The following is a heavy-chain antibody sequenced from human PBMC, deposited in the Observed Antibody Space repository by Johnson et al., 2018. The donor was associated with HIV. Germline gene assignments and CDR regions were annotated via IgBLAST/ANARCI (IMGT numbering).Heavy chain of an antibody. CDR2: ISYDGSNK. Sequence: QVQLVESGGGVVQPGRSLRLSCAASGFTFSTYAMHWVRQAPGKGLEWVAVISYDGSNKYYADSLKGRFTISRDNSKNTLYLQMNSLRAEDTAMYYCARRIAAADDAFDIWGHGTMVTVSS. CDR3: ARRIAAADDAFDI. D-gene: IGHD6-25*01. J-gene: IGHJ3*02. CDR1: GFTFSTYA. V-gene: IGHV3-30*04.